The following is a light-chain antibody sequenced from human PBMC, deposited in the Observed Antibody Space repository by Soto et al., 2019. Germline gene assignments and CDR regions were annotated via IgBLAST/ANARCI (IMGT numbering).Light chain of an antibody. CDR3: QSYDSSLSVHVV. J-gene: IGLJ2*01. V-gene: IGLV1-40*01. CDR2: GNS. CDR1: SSNIGAGYD. Sequence: QAVVTQPPSVSGAPGQRVTISCTGSSSNIGAGYDVHWYQQLPGTAPKLLIYGNSNRPSGVPDRFSGSKSGTSASLAITGVQAEDEADYYCQSYDSSLSVHVVFGGGTKLTVL.